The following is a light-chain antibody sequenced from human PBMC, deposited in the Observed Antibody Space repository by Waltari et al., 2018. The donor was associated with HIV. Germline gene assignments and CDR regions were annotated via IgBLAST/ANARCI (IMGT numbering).Light chain of an antibody. CDR2: GNS. CDR1: SSNIGAGFV. V-gene: IGLV1-40*01. CDR3: QSYDRSLSGYVV. Sequence: QSLLTQPPSVSGAPGQRVTISCTGSSSNIGAGFVVHWYQQLPGKCPKPQLDGNSNRPAGVPHRFSGSKSGTSASLAITGLQAEDEADYYCQSYDRSLSGYVVFGGGTKLTVL. J-gene: IGLJ2*01.